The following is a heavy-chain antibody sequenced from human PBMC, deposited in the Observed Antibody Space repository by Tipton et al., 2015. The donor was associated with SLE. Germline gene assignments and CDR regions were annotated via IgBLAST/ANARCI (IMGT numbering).Heavy chain of an antibody. D-gene: IGHD3-22*01. CDR3: ARRLYYYDSSGFFDL. Sequence: TLSLTCAVYGGSFSAYYWSWIRQSPGKGLEWIGEITHSGSAKYNPSLKSRVTISVDTSKNQFSLKLSSVTAADTAVYYCARRLYYYDSSGFFDLWGRGTLVTVSS. CDR2: ITHSGSA. CDR1: GGSFSAYY. V-gene: IGHV4-34*01. J-gene: IGHJ2*01.